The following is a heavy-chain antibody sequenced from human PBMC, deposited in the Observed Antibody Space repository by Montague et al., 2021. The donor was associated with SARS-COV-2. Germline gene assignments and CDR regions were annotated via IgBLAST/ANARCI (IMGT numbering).Heavy chain of an antibody. CDR2: IWYAGIHK. J-gene: IGHJ4*02. D-gene: IGHD4-17*01. Sequence: SLRLSCAASGFTFSDYGMAWVRQAPGKGLEWVAVIWYAGIHKNYADSVKGRFTVSRDNSKNTLYLEMNSLRAEDTAVYYCAKPPAGSDGADWGQGTLVTVSS. V-gene: IGHV3-33*06. CDR1: GFTFSDYG. CDR3: AKPPAGSDGAD.